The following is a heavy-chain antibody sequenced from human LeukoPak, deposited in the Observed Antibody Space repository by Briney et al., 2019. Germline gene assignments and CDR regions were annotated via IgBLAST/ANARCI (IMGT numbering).Heavy chain of an antibody. D-gene: IGHD6-25*01. CDR3: ARHELTGFSSAHWFDP. V-gene: IGHV4-39*01. J-gene: IGHJ5*02. CDR1: GGSVSTNNYY. CDR2: IYYSGTT. Sequence: KPSETLSLTCTVSGGSVSTNNYYWGWIRQSPGKGLEWIGSIYYSGTTYYNPSLKSPVTISVDTSKNQISLKLNSVTAADTGLYYCARHELTGFSSAHWFDPWGQGTLVTVSS.